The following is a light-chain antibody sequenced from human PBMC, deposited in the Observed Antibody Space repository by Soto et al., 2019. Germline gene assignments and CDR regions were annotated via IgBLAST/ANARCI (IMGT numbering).Light chain of an antibody. J-gene: IGLJ2*01. CDR2: AVS. CDR1: SGDVGGYNH. CDR3: CSYTSLSTVV. V-gene: IGLV2-14*01. Sequence: QSALTQPASVSGSPGQSITISCTGTSGDVGGYNHVSWYQHSPGKAPKLILFAVSDRPSGVSHRFSGSKSGNTASLTISGLQAEDEADDYCCSYTSLSTVVFGGGTKLTVL.